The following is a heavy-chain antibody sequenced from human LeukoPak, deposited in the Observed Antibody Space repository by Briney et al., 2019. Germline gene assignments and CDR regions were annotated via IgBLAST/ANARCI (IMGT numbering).Heavy chain of an antibody. V-gene: IGHV4-59*01. Sequence: SETLSLTCTVSGGSISSYYWSWIRQPPGKGLEWIGYIYYSGSTNYNPSLKSRVTISIDTSKNQFSLKLSSVTAADTAVYYCASYYASGVSAHDYFGMDVWGKGTTVTVSS. CDR2: IYYSGST. CDR1: GGSISSYY. CDR3: ASYYASGVSAHDYFGMDV. D-gene: IGHD3-10*01. J-gene: IGHJ6*04.